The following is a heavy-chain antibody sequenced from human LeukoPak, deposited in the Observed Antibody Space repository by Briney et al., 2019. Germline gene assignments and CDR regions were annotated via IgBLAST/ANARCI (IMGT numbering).Heavy chain of an antibody. CDR3: AKSGIIQGYYFYYMDV. J-gene: IGHJ6*03. Sequence: GGSLRLSCVGSGFTFSSYEMNWVRQAPGKGLEWLSYIGSSDSTTHYADSVKGRFTISRDNAKNSLYLQMNSLRAEDTALYYCAKSGIIQGYYFYYMDVWGKGTTVTISS. CDR2: IGSSDSTT. D-gene: IGHD5-18*01. CDR1: GFTFSSYE. V-gene: IGHV3-48*03.